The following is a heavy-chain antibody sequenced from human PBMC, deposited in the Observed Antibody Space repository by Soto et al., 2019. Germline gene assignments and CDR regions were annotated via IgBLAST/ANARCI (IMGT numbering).Heavy chain of an antibody. D-gene: IGHD3-10*01. Sequence: GGSLRLSCAASGFTVSSNYMSWVRQAPGKGLEWISIIYSFGNTYYADSVKGIFTISRDNSKNTLYLQMNSLGAEDTAVYYCAKDLGPLLGELTLGLPTPNLDYYGTDVWGQGTTVTVSS. J-gene: IGHJ6*02. V-gene: IGHV3-66*01. CDR2: IYSFGNT. CDR3: AKDLGPLLGELTLGLPTPNLDYYGTDV. CDR1: GFTVSSNY.